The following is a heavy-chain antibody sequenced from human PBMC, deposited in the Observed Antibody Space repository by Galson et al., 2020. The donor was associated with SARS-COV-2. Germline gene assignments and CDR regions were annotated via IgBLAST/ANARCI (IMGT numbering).Heavy chain of an antibody. V-gene: IGHV1-24*01. D-gene: IGHD3-22*01. J-gene: IGHJ4*02. CDR3: ATYYYDSSGYYYVFDY. CDR1: GYTLTELS. CDR2: FDPEDGET. Sequence: ASVKVSCKVSGYTLTELSMHRVRQAPGKGLEWMGGFDPEDGETIYAQKFQGRVTMTEDTSTDTAYMELSSLRSEDTAVYYCATYYYDSSGYYYVFDYWGQGTLVTVSS.